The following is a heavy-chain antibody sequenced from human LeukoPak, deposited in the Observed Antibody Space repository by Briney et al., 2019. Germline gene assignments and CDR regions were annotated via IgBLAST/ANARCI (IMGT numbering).Heavy chain of an antibody. V-gene: IGHV3-7*01. Sequence: GGSLRLSCAASGFTFSSYWMSWVRQAPGKGLEWVANIKQDGSEKYYVDSVKGRFTISRDNAKNSLYLQTNSLRAEDTAVYYCARDRIAWGSGGLDWFDPWGQGTLVTVSS. CDR1: GFTFSSYW. J-gene: IGHJ5*02. CDR2: IKQDGSEK. D-gene: IGHD3-10*01. CDR3: ARDRIAWGSGGLDWFDP.